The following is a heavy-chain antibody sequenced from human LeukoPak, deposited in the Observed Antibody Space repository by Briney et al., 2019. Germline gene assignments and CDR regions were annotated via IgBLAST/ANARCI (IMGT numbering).Heavy chain of an antibody. CDR3: AKGLKTAVGPYKGYHYYMDV. Sequence: GGSLRLSCAASGFTFSNYAMSWVRQAPGKGLEWVSTINDRGIATYYADPVKGRFTTSRDNSKNTLSLQVSSLRAEDTAIYYCAKGLKTAVGPYKGYHYYMDVWGKGTTVTVSS. CDR1: GFTFSNYA. J-gene: IGHJ6*03. CDR2: INDRGIAT. V-gene: IGHV3-23*01. D-gene: IGHD5-18*01.